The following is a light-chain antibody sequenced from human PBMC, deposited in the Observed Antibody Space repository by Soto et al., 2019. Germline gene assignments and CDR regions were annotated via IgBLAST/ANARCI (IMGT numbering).Light chain of an antibody. CDR3: CSYPGRSIWV. CDR1: SSEEGGYNY. J-gene: IGLJ3*02. Sequence: QSALPQPRSVSGSPGQSVTISCTGISSEEGGYNYVSWYQQYPGKAPKLMIYDVSKRPSGVPDRFSGSKSGSTAFLTISGLQAEDEADDYCCSYPGRSIWVFGGGTKVTVL. CDR2: DVS. V-gene: IGLV2-11*01.